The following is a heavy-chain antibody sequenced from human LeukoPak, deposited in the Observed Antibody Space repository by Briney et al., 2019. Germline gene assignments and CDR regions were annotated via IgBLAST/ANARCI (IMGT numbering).Heavy chain of an antibody. V-gene: IGHV3-23*01. CDR2: ISGSGGST. Sequence: GGSLRLSCAASGFTFSSYAMSWVRQAPGKGLEWVSAISGSGGSTYYADSVKRRFTISRDNSKNTLYLQLNSLRAEDTAVYYCAKVGNYYGSGTYRADYWGQGTLVTVSS. CDR1: GFTFSSYA. CDR3: AKVGNYYGSGTYRADY. D-gene: IGHD3-10*01. J-gene: IGHJ4*02.